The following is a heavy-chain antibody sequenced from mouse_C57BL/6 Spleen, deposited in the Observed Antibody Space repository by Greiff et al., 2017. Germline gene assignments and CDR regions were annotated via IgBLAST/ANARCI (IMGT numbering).Heavy chain of an antibody. D-gene: IGHD2-2*01. CDR3: ARRRLDYAMDY. CDR1: GYTFTSYW. CDR2: IYPSDSET. Sequence: QQSCKASGYTFTSYWMDWVKQRPGQGLEWIGNIYPSDSETHYNQKFKDKATLTVDKSSSTAYMQLSSLTSEDSAVYYCARRRLDYAMDYWGQGTSVTVSS. J-gene: IGHJ4*01. V-gene: IGHV1-61*01.